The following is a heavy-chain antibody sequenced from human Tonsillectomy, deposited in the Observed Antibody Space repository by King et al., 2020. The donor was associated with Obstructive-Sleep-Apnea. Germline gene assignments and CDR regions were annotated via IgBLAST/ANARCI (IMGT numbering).Heavy chain of an antibody. J-gene: IGHJ4*02. CDR2: ISDSTSGTGA. V-gene: IGHV3-23*04. D-gene: IGHD2-2*01. Sequence: VQLVESGGGLVQPGGALRLSCAASGFTFSKFAMSLVRQAPGGGLEWVSAISDSTSGTGAYYADSVKGRFTLSRDKSKNTLYLHMNSLGADDTALYYCAKDMGGGPAANFDYWGQGTLVTVSS. CDR1: GFTFSKFA. CDR3: AKDMGGGPAANFDY.